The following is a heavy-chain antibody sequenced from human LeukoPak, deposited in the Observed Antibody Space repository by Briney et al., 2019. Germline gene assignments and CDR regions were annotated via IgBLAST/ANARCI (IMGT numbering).Heavy chain of an antibody. J-gene: IGHJ4*02. CDR1: GGSTSNYF. CDR2: ILTSGST. Sequence: SETLSLTCTVSGGSTSNYFCTWLRQSAGKGLEWIGRILTSGSTNYNPSLKSRVSMSVDTSKNQFSLKLSSVTAADTAVYYCARDPEGHGYYFDYWGQGALVTVSS. CDR3: ARDPEGHGYYFDY. D-gene: IGHD3-3*01. V-gene: IGHV4-4*07.